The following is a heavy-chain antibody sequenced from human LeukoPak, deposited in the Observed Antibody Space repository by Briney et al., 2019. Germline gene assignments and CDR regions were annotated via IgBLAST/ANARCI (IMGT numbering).Heavy chain of an antibody. J-gene: IGHJ4*02. Sequence: SETLSLTCTVSGGSISSHYWSWIRQPPGKGLGLIAYLFDSVNTKDNPSLQSRLTLSADTSKNQFSLRLSSVTAADTAVYYCATIKRGSIFGYFDFWGQGIKVTVSS. D-gene: IGHD5-18*01. CDR1: GGSISSHY. V-gene: IGHV4-59*11. CDR3: ATIKRGSIFGYFDF. CDR2: LFDSVNT.